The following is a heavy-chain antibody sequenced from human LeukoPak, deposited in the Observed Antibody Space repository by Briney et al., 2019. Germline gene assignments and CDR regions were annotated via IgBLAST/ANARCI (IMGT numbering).Heavy chain of an antibody. V-gene: IGHV1-8*01. CDR1: GYTFTSYD. J-gene: IGHJ6*03. D-gene: IGHD3-10*01. Sequence: ASVKVSCKASGYTFTSYDINWVRQATGQGLEWMGWMNPNSGNTGYAQKFQGRVTMTRNTSISTAYMELSSLRFEDTAVYYCARGPLLVPLAHYYYYMDVWGKGTTVTVSS. CDR2: MNPNSGNT. CDR3: ARGPLLVPLAHYYYYMDV.